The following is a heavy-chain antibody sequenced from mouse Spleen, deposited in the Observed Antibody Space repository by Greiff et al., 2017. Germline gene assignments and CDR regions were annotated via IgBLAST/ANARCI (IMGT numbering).Heavy chain of an antibody. V-gene: IGHV5-4*03. CDR1: GFTFSSYA. CDR3: ARVYGNYDFDY. D-gene: IGHD2-1*01. J-gene: IGHJ2*01. Sequence: EVMLVESGGGLVKPGGSLKLSCAASGFTFSSYAMSWVRQTPEKRLEWVATISDGGSYTYYPDNVKGRFTISRDNAKNNLYLQMSHLKSEDTAMYYCARVYGNYDFDYWGQGTTLTVSS. CDR2: ISDGGSYT.